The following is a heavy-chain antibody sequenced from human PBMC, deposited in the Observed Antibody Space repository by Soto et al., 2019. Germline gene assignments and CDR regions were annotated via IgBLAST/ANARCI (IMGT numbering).Heavy chain of an antibody. D-gene: IGHD3-16*01. V-gene: IGHV4-34*01. CDR2: INHSGST. CDR1: GGSFSGYY. J-gene: IGHJ4*02. CDR3: ARTKVASRVAFGKGYFDY. Sequence: PSETLSLTCAVYGGSFSGYYWSWIRQPPGKGLEWIGEINHSGSTNYNPSLKSRVTISVDTSKNQFSLKLSSVTAADTAVYYCARTKVASRVAFGKGYFDYWGQGTLVTVSS.